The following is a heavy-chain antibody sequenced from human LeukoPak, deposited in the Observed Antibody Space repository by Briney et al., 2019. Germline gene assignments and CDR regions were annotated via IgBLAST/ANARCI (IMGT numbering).Heavy chain of an antibody. D-gene: IGHD5-18*01. CDR1: GGTFSSYA. V-gene: IGHV1-69*13. J-gene: IGHJ4*02. Sequence: SVKVSCTASGGTFSSYAISWVRQAPGQGLEWMGGIIPIFGTANYAQKFQGRVTITADESTSTAYMELSSLRSEDTAVYYCARDRDWAGYSYGFYYWGQGTLVTVSS. CDR2: IIPIFGTA. CDR3: ARDRDWAGYSYGFYY.